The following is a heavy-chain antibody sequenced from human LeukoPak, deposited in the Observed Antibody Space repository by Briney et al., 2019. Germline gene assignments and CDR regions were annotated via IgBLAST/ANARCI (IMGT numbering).Heavy chain of an antibody. V-gene: IGHV4-30-2*01. J-gene: IGHJ3*02. CDR1: GGSISSGGYS. CDR2: IYHSGST. D-gene: IGHD6-13*01. Sequence: TSQTLSLTCAVSGGSISSGGYSWSWIRQPPGKGLEWIGYIYHSGSTYYNPSLKSRVTISVDVSKNQFSLSLNSVTAADTAVYYCARAYSSSWPNASDIWGQGTMVTVSS. CDR3: ARAYSSSWPNASDI.